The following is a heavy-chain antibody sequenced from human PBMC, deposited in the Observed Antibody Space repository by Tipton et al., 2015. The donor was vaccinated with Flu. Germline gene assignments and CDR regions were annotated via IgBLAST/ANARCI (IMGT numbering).Heavy chain of an antibody. Sequence: LRLSCVVSGFTFSSYSMNWVRQTPGKGLEWVGRIHSSGGANHNPSLKSRVTMSVDTSKNHFSLKLSSVTAADTAIYYCARDRNYYASMDAWGKGTPVTVSS. CDR2: IHSSGGA. J-gene: IGHJ6*03. V-gene: IGHV4-4*07. CDR1: GFTFSSYS. D-gene: IGHD3-10*01. CDR3: ARDRNYYASMDA.